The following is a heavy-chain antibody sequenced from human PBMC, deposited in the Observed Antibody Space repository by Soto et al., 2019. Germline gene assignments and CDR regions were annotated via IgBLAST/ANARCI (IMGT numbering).Heavy chain of an antibody. CDR2: IIPILGIA. Sequence: ASVKVSCKASGGTFSSYTISWVRQAPGQGLEWMGRIIPILGIANYAQKFQGRVTITADKSTSTAYMELSSLRSEDTAVYYCARDRGYCSGGSCYSTEIWGQGTMVTVSS. CDR3: ARDRGYCSGGSCYSTEI. V-gene: IGHV1-69*04. D-gene: IGHD2-15*01. J-gene: IGHJ3*02. CDR1: GGTFSSYT.